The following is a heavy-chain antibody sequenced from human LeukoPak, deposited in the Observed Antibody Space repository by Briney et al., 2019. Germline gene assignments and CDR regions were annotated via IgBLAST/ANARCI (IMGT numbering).Heavy chain of an antibody. CDR2: IRSGAGNI. CDR1: GFTFSIFG. CDR3: ANLFPGSSGPVN. V-gene: IGHV3-23*01. D-gene: IGHD6-19*01. Sequence: PGGSLRLSCAASGFTFSIFGMSWVRQVPGKGLEWVSSIRSGAGNIYYADSVKGRFTISRDNSKNTLYLEMNSLRAEDTAVYYCANLFPGSSGPVNWGQGTLVTVSS. J-gene: IGHJ4*02.